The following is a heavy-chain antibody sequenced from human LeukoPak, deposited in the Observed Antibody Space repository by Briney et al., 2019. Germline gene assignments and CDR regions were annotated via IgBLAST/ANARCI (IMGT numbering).Heavy chain of an antibody. CDR2: IYSGGSI. J-gene: IGHJ4*02. D-gene: IGHD4-23*01. CDR3: ARHPYGGVDY. Sequence: RGSLRLSCAASGPTVSSYMSWVRQAPGKGLEWVSVIYSGGSIYYADSVKGRFTISRDKSKNTLYLQMNSLRAEDTAVYYCARHPYGGVDYWGQGTLVTVSS. V-gene: IGHV3-66*04. CDR1: GPTVSSY.